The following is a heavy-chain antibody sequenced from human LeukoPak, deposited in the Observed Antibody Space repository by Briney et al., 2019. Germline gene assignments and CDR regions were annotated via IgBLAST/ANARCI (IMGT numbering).Heavy chain of an antibody. CDR2: INHSGST. Sequence: SETLSLTCAVYGGSFSGYYWSWIRQPPGKGLEWIGEINHSGSTNYNPSLKSRVTISVDTSKNQFSLKLSSVTAADTAVYYCARPKVVRGNRLQLGTEATAFDIWGQGTMVTVSS. CDR3: ARPKVVRGNRLQLGTEATAFDI. D-gene: IGHD3-16*01. V-gene: IGHV4-34*01. CDR1: GGSFSGYY. J-gene: IGHJ3*02.